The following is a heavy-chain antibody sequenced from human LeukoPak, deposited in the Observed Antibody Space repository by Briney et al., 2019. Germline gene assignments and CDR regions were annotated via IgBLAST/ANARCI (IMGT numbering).Heavy chain of an antibody. D-gene: IGHD1-26*01. CDR2: ISGSGGST. J-gene: IGHJ3*02. Sequence: GGSPRLSCAASGFTFSSYAMSWVRQAPGKGLEWVSAISGSGGSTYYADSVKGRFTISRDNSKNTLYLQMNSLRAEDTAVYYCAGSGSYYDAFDIWGQGTMVTVSS. CDR3: AGSGSYYDAFDI. V-gene: IGHV3-23*01. CDR1: GFTFSSYA.